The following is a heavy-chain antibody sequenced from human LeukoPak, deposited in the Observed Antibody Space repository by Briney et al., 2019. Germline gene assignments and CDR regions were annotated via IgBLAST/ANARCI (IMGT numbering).Heavy chain of an antibody. Sequence: ASVKVSCKASGGAFNTHIIHWVRQAPGQGLEWMGRVIPMRNIANSAPKFQGRVIISADNSRRTACMELRSLTSGDTAVYYCARGKYCSGGECYSVRTSYNWFDPWGQGTVVTVSS. CDR1: GGAFNTHI. V-gene: IGHV1-69*02. CDR3: ARGKYCSGGECYSVRTSYNWFDP. J-gene: IGHJ5*02. CDR2: VIPMRNIA. D-gene: IGHD2-15*01.